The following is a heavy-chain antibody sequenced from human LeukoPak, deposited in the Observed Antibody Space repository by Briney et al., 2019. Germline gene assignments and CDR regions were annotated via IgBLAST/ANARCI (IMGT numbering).Heavy chain of an antibody. D-gene: IGHD6-13*01. Sequence: GGSLRLSCAASGFTFSSYAMSWVRQAPGKGLEWVSTFSGSGGSTYYAGSVKGRFTISRDNSKNTLYLQMNSLRAEDSAVYYCARDDSSSWSAQLKTSGWFDPWGQGTLVTVSS. J-gene: IGHJ5*02. CDR1: GFTFSSYA. V-gene: IGHV3-23*01. CDR3: ARDDSSSWSAQLKTSGWFDP. CDR2: FSGSGGST.